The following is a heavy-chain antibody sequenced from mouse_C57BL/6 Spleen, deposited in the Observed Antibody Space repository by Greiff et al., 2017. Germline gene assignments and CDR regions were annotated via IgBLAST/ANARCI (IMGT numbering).Heavy chain of an antibody. Sequence: QVQLQQPGAELVMPGASVKLSCKASGYTFTSYWMHWVKQRPGQGLEWIGEIDPSDSYTNYNQKFKGKSTLTVDKSSSTAYMQLSSLTSEDSAVYYCARSGSKEDYFDYWGQGTTLTVSS. D-gene: IGHD2-5*01. J-gene: IGHJ2*01. CDR1: GYTFTSYW. V-gene: IGHV1-69*01. CDR2: IDPSDSYT. CDR3: ARSGSKEDYFDY.